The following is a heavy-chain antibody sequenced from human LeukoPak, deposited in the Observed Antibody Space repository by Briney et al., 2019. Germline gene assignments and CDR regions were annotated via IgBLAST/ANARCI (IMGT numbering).Heavy chain of an antibody. CDR1: GYTFTGYY. Sequence: GASVKVSCKASGYTFTGYYMHWVRQAPGQGLEWMGWINPNSGGTNYAQKFQGRVTMTRDTSISTAYMELSRLRSDDTAVYYCARAFTPLYYDFWSGYYGFDYWGQGTLVTVSS. D-gene: IGHD3-3*01. CDR3: ARAFTPLYYDFWSGYYGFDY. J-gene: IGHJ4*02. V-gene: IGHV1-2*02. CDR2: INPNSGGT.